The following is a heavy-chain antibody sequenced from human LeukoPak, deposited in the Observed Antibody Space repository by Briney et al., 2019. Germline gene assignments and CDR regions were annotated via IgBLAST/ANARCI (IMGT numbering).Heavy chain of an antibody. J-gene: IGHJ6*04. CDR1: GETFSDFH. CDR2: INHGGST. Sequence: PSETLSLTCAVYGETFSDFHWSWIRQSPRKGLEWIGEINHGGSTNYNPSLKSRVTISVDTSKNQFSLRLSSVTAADTAVYYCARVRVDVVRGARYGMDVWGKGITVTVSS. V-gene: IGHV4-34*01. D-gene: IGHD3-10*01. CDR3: ARVRVDVVRGARYGMDV.